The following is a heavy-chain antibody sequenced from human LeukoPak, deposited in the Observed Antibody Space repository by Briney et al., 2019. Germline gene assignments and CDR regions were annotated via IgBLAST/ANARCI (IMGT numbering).Heavy chain of an antibody. CDR1: GGTFSSYA. D-gene: IGHD2-15*01. CDR3: ARELLVVVVPGANWFDP. Sequence: GASVKVSCKASGGTFSSYAISWVRQAPGQGLEWMGGIIPIFGTANYAQKFQGRVTITADESTSTAYMELSSLRSEDTAVYYCARELLVVVVPGANWFDPWGQGTLVTVSS. J-gene: IGHJ5*02. V-gene: IGHV1-69*13. CDR2: IIPIFGTA.